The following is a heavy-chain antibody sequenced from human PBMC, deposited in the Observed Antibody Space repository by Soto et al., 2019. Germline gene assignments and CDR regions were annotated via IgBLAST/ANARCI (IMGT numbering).Heavy chain of an antibody. V-gene: IGHV1-69*13. D-gene: IGHD5-12*01. Sequence: SVKVSCKASGYTFTSYDINWVRQAPGQGLEWMGGIIPIFGTANYAQKFQGRVTITADESTSTAYMELSSLRSEDTAVYFCARAPPMATIAYFDYWSQGTLVTVSS. J-gene: IGHJ4*02. CDR1: GYTFTSYD. CDR3: ARAPPMATIAYFDY. CDR2: IIPIFGTA.